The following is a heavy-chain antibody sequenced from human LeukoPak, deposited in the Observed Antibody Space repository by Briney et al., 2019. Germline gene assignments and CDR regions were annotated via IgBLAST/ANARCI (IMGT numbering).Heavy chain of an antibody. CDR1: GGSISSYY. CDR3: AGESPWELLGFDY. D-gene: IGHD1-26*01. Sequence: PSETLSLTCTVSGGSISSYYWSWIGQPPGKRLEWIGYIYYSGSTNYNPSLKSRVTISVDTSKNQFSLKLSSVTAADTAVYYCAGESPWELLGFDYWGQGTLVTVSS. V-gene: IGHV4-59*01. J-gene: IGHJ4*02. CDR2: IYYSGST.